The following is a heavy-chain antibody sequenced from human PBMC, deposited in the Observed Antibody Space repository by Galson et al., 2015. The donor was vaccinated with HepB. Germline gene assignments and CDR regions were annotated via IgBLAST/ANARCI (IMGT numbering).Heavy chain of an antibody. V-gene: IGHV3-9*01. CDR3: ARGQGVLDQ. CDR1: GINFDDNA. Sequence: SLRLSCAATGINFDDNAMHWVRQAPGKGLEWVSAISWNGANIGYADSVEGRFFISRDNAKNSVYLQMNSLKSEDTALYYCARGQGVLDQWGQGTLVIVSS. J-gene: IGHJ1*01. D-gene: IGHD1-1*01. CDR2: ISWNGANI.